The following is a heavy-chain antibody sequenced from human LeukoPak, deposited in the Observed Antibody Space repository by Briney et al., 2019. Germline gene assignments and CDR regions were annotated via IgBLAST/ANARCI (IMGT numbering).Heavy chain of an antibody. J-gene: IGHJ4*02. Sequence: GGSLRLSCAASGFTFSSYEMNWVRQAPGKGLEWVSYISSSGSTIYYADSVKGRFTISRDNAKNSLYLQMNSLRAEDTAVYYCARDFTMYSSKTYYFDYWGQGTLVTVSS. V-gene: IGHV3-48*03. CDR3: ARDFTMYSSKTYYFDY. CDR1: GFTFSSYE. CDR2: ISSSGSTI. D-gene: IGHD6-13*01.